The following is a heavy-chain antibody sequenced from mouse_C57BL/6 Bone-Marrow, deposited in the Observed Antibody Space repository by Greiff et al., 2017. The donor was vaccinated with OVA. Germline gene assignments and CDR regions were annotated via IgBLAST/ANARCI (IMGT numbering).Heavy chain of an antibody. CDR2: INPGSGGT. CDR1: GYAFTNYL. V-gene: IGHV1-54*01. J-gene: IGHJ1*03. Sequence: VQLQESGAELVRPGTSVKVSCKASGYAFTNYLIEWVKQRPGQGLEWIGVINPGSGGTNYNEKFKGKATLTADKSSSTAYMQLSSLTSEDSAVYFCARPVVARWYFDVWGTGTTVTVSS. CDR3: ARPVVARWYFDV. D-gene: IGHD1-1*01.